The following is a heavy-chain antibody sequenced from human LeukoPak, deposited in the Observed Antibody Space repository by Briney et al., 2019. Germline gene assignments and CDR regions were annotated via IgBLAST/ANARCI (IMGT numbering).Heavy chain of an antibody. CDR2: ISGDGGST. D-gene: IGHD3-22*01. Sequence: PGGSLRLSCAASGFMFSIYWMSWVRQAPGKGLEWVSLISGDGGSTYYADSVKGRFTISRDNSKNSLYLQMNSLRTEDTALYYCAKDSAYYDSSGYTSFQYYFDYWGQGTLVTVSS. V-gene: IGHV3-43*02. J-gene: IGHJ4*02. CDR3: AKDSAYYDSSGYTSFQYYFDY. CDR1: GFMFSIYW.